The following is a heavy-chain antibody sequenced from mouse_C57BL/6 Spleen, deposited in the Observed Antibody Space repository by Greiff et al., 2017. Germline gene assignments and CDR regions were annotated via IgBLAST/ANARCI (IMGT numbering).Heavy chain of an antibody. CDR2: ISDGGSYT. J-gene: IGHJ4*01. CDR3: ARDCSQYYYAMDY. V-gene: IGHV5-4*01. Sequence: EVKLMESGGGLVKPGGSLKLSCAASGFTFSSYAMSWVRQTPEKRLEWVATISDGGSYTYSPDNVKGRFTISRDNAKNNLYLQTSQLKSEDTAMYYCARDCSQYYYAMDYWGQGTSVTVSS. CDR1: GFTFSSYA.